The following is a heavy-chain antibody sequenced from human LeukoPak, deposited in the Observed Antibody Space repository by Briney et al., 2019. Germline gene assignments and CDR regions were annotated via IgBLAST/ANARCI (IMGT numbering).Heavy chain of an antibody. CDR1: GGTFSSYA. CDR2: IIPIFGTA. V-gene: IGHV1-69*05. CDR3: ARVETVVVMGDGYFDY. D-gene: IGHD3-22*01. J-gene: IGHJ4*02. Sequence: GASVKVSCXASGGTFSSYAISWVRLAPGQGLEWMGGIIPIFGTANYAQKFQGRVTITTDESTSTAYMELSSLRSEDTAVYHCARVETVVVMGDGYFDYWGQGTLVTVSS.